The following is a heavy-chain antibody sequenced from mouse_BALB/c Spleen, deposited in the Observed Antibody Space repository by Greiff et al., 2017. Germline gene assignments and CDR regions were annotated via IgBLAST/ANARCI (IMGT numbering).Heavy chain of an antibody. CDR1: GFSLTSYG. CDR2: IWAGGST. Sequence: QVQLKESGPGLVAPSQSLSITCTVSGFSLTSYGVHWVRQPPGKGLEWLGVIWAGGSTNYNSALMSRLSISKDNSKSQVFLKMNSLQTDDTAMYYCARSTTVVPYYAMDYWGQGTSVTVSS. CDR3: ARSTTVVPYYAMDY. J-gene: IGHJ4*01. D-gene: IGHD1-1*01. V-gene: IGHV2-9*02.